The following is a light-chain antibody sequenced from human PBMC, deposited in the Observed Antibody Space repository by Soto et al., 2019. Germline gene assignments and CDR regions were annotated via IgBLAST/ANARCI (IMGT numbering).Light chain of an antibody. Sequence: QPVLTQSPSASASLGASVKLTCTLGSGHSSYAIAWHQQQPEKGPRYLMKLNSDGSHIKGDGIPDRFSGSGSGAERYLTIPRVQSEDDADYYCQTWGTATVVFGGGTKLTVL. CDR2: LNSDGSH. V-gene: IGLV4-69*01. J-gene: IGLJ2*01. CDR1: SGHSSYA. CDR3: QTWGTATVV.